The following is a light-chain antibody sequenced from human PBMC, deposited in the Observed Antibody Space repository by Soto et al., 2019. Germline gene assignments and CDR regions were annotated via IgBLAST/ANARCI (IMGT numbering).Light chain of an antibody. J-gene: IGKJ2*02. Sequence: EIVLTQSPATLSLSPGERATLSCRASQSVSSYLAWYQQKPGQAPRLLIYDASNRATDIPARFSSLEPEDFEVYYCQQRSNWPRGTFGQGTKLEIK. V-gene: IGKV3-11*01. CDR3: QQRSNWPRGT. CDR1: QSVSSY. CDR2: DAS.